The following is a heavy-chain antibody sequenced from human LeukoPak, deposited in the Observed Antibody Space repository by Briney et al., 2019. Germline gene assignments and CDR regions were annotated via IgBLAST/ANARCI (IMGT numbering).Heavy chain of an antibody. CDR3: AKVGGYIYGHSPPYWFFDL. Sequence: GGSLRLSCAASGFTFSSYAMSWFRQAPGKGLEWVSAISGSGISTYYADAVKGRFTISRDNSKNPLYLQMNSLRAEDTAFYYCAKVGGYIYGHSPPYWFFDLWGRGTLVTVSS. CDR1: GFTFSSYA. D-gene: IGHD5-18*01. J-gene: IGHJ2*01. V-gene: IGHV3-23*01. CDR2: ISGSGIST.